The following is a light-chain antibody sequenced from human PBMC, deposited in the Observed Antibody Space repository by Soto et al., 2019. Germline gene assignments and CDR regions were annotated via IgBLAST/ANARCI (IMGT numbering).Light chain of an antibody. Sequence: EIVLTQSPATLSVSPGERATLSCRASQSVHSNLAWYQQKPGQAPRLLIYGASNRATDTPDRFSGSGSGADFSLTISRLEPEDFAVYYCQQYGSSPWTFGQGTKGDIK. V-gene: IGKV3-20*01. CDR1: QSVHSN. CDR2: GAS. J-gene: IGKJ1*01. CDR3: QQYGSSPWT.